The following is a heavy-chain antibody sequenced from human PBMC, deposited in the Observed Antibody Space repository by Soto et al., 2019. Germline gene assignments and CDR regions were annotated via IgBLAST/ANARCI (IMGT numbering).Heavy chain of an antibody. D-gene: IGHD1-1*01. CDR1: GYGFTTYG. Sequence: QVHLVQSGAEVKKPGASVKVSCKGSGYGFTTYGITWVRQAPGQGLEWMAWISAHNGNTNYAQQLQGRVTVTRDTSTSTAYMELRSLRSDDTAVYYCARGRYGDYWSQGALVTVSS. V-gene: IGHV1-18*01. CDR2: ISAHNGNT. CDR3: ARGRYGDY. J-gene: IGHJ4*02.